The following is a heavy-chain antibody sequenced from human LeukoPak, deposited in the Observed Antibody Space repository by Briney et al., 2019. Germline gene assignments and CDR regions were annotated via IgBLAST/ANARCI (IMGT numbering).Heavy chain of an antibody. CDR3: ARGQRVGAIRDAFDI. D-gene: IGHD1-26*01. CDR1: GGSISSGSYY. CDR2: IYTSGST. V-gene: IGHV4-61*02. J-gene: IGHJ3*02. Sequence: PSETLSLTCTVSGGSISSGSYYWSWIRQPAGKGLEWIGRIYTSGSTNYNPSLKSRVTLSLDPSKNQLSLKLTSVTAADTAVYYCARGQRVGAIRDAFDIWGQGTMVTVSS.